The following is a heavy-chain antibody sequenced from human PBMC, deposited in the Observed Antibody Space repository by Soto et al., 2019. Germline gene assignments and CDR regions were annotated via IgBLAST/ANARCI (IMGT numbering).Heavy chain of an antibody. Sequence: SVKHSCKASGGTLSRYAISLVRQAPGHGLEWMGGIIPIFGTANYAQKFQGRVTITADKSTSTAYMELSSLRSEETAVYYCATLRITMVRGVPARYYYYGMDVWGQGTTVTVSS. V-gene: IGHV1-69*06. D-gene: IGHD3-10*01. CDR1: GGTLSRYA. CDR3: ATLRITMVRGVPARYYYYGMDV. J-gene: IGHJ6*02. CDR2: IIPIFGTA.